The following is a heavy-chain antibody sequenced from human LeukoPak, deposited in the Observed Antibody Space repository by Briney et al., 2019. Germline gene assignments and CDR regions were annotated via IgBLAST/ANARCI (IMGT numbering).Heavy chain of an antibody. D-gene: IGHD2-15*01. V-gene: IGHV1-2*02. CDR1: GYTFTGYY. CDR2: INPNSGGT. Sequence: ASVKVSCKASGYTFTGYYMHWVRQAPGQGLEWMGWINPNSGGTNYAQKFQGRVTMTRDTSISTAYMELSRLRSDDTAVYYCATGDINTLPDRYYFYMDVWGKGTTVTVSS. CDR3: ATGDINTLPDRYYFYMDV. J-gene: IGHJ6*03.